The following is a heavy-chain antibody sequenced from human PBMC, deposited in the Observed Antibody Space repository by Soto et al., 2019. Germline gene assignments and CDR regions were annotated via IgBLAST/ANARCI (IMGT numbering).Heavy chain of an antibody. CDR2: IKFDGSNT. J-gene: IGHJ6*02. CDR1: GFTFSSYW. Sequence: EVQLVESGGGLVQPGGSLRLSCAASGFTFSSYWMHWVRQAPGKGLVWGSRIKFDGSNTDYADSVKGRFTISRDNAKNTLYLQMNSLRAEDTTLYYCARGVPNYYAMDVWGQGTTVTVSS. V-gene: IGHV3-74*01. CDR3: ARGVPNYYAMDV.